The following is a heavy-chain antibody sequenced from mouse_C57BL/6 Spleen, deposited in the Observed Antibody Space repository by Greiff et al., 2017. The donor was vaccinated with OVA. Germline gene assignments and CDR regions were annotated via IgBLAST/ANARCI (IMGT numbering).Heavy chain of an antibody. J-gene: IGHJ3*01. D-gene: IGHD2-2*01. Sequence: QVQLKQPGAELVMPGASVKLSCKASGYTFTSYWMHWVKQRPGQGLEWIGEIDPSDSYTNYNQKFKGKSTLTVDKSSSTAYMQLSSLTSEDSAVYYCARSGTMVTTGRFAYWGQGTLVTVSA. V-gene: IGHV1-69*01. CDR1: GYTFTSYW. CDR3: ARSGTMVTTGRFAY. CDR2: IDPSDSYT.